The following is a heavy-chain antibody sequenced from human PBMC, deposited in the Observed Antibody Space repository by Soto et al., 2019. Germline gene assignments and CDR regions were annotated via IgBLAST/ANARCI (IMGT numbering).Heavy chain of an antibody. CDR2: MNPNRGNT. CDR3: ASEGARGGITIFGVVIIRGDYFDY. D-gene: IGHD3-3*01. CDR1: GYTFTSYD. V-gene: IGHV1-8*01. J-gene: IGHJ4*02. Sequence: QVQLVQSGAEVKKPGASVKVSCKASGYTFTSYDINWVRQATGQGLEWMGWMNPNRGNTGYAQKVQGRVTMTRNTSTSTAYMELSSLRSEDTAVYYCASEGARGGITIFGVVIIRGDYFDYWVQGTPITVS.